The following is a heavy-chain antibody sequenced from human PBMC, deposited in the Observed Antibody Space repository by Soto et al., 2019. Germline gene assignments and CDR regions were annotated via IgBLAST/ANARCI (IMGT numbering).Heavy chain of an antibody. Sequence: EVQLLESGGGLVQPGGSLRLSCAASGITFINYAMSWVRQAPGKGLEWVSTISGSGDITYHADSVKGRFTISRDNSKNTLYLQMNSLRAEDTAVYSCAKSPPPADAFDFWGQGTVVTVSS. CDR1: GITFINYA. V-gene: IGHV3-23*01. CDR2: ISGSGDIT. CDR3: AKSPPPADAFDF. J-gene: IGHJ3*01.